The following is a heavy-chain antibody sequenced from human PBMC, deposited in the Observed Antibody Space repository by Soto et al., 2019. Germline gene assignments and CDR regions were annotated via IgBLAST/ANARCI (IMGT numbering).Heavy chain of an antibody. CDR1: GGSISRYY. CDR3: ARFGSESSGSFPLVYFDY. Sequence: LSLTCTVSGGSISRYYWSWIRQPPGKGLEWVGYIYYSGSTNYNPSLKSRVTISVDTSKNQFSLKLSSVTAADTAVYYCARFGSESSGSFPLVYFDYWGPRTLVTVSS. D-gene: IGHD3-22*01. J-gene: IGHJ4*02. V-gene: IGHV4-59*01. CDR2: IYYSGST.